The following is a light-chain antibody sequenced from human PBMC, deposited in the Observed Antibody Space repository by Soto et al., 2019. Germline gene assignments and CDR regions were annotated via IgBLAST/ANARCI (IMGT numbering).Light chain of an antibody. CDR2: ATS. CDR1: QNVNRL. V-gene: IGKV1-39*01. CDR3: QQSYGTQFT. Sequence: DVEGSLSPACQSASMKRDVTTACLASQNVNRLLHWYQQRPGKAPKLLIYATSTLQTGVPSRFTGSGFGTEFTLTISSLQAEDFGTYYCQQSYGTQFTFGQGTKVDI. J-gene: IGKJ3*01.